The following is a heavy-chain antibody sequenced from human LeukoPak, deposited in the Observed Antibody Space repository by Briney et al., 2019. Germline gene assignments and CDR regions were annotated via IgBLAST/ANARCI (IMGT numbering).Heavy chain of an antibody. V-gene: IGHV3-23*01. Sequence: GGSLRLSCAASGFIFSTYAMSWVRQAPGKGLEWVSGISGSGGSTYYADSVKGRFTISRDNSKNTLYLQMNSLRAEDTAVYYCARTSSGWPLDYWGQGTLVTVSS. CDR2: ISGSGGST. J-gene: IGHJ4*02. D-gene: IGHD6-19*01. CDR3: ARTSSGWPLDY. CDR1: GFIFSTYA.